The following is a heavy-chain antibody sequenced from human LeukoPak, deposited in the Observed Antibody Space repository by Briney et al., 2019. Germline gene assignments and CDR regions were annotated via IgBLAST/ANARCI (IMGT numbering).Heavy chain of an antibody. CDR1: GFTFSSYA. CDR3: AKVNPIDYYYDSSGLGAYYFDY. V-gene: IGHV3-23*01. J-gene: IGHJ4*02. Sequence: PGGSLRLSCAASGFTFSSYAMSWVRQAPGKGLEWVSAISGSGGSTYYADSVKGRFTISRDNSKNTLYLQMNSLRAEDTAVYYCAKVNPIDYYYDSSGLGAYYFDYWGQGTLVTVSS. D-gene: IGHD3-22*01. CDR2: ISGSGGST.